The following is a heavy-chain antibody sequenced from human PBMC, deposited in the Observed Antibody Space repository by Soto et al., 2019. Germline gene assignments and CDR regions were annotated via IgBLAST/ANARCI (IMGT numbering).Heavy chain of an antibody. Sequence: EVQLVESGGGLVQPGGSVRLSCAGSGFTFSRFWMSWVRQAPGKGLEWVANIKQNGSEKYYVDSVKGRFTISRDNAKNSLYLQMNSLRAEDTAVYYCARALCSETDELWGQGTLVTVSS. J-gene: IGHJ4*02. CDR3: ARALCSETDEL. CDR2: IKQNGSEK. CDR1: GFTFSRFW. V-gene: IGHV3-7*01. D-gene: IGHD6-19*01.